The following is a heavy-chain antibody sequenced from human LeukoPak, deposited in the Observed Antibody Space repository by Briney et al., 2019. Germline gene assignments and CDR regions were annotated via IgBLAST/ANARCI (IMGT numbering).Heavy chain of an antibody. CDR1: GGSLSYYY. CDR2: IYYNGST. J-gene: IGHJ4*02. Sequence: SETLSLTCTVSGGSLSYYYWSWIRQSPGKGLEWIGYIYYNGSTNYNPSLKSRVTMSVDMSKNQFSLKLSSVTAADTAIYYCARKGGHFDYWGQGTLVTVSS. D-gene: IGHD2-15*01. CDR3: ARKGGHFDY. V-gene: IGHV4-59*01.